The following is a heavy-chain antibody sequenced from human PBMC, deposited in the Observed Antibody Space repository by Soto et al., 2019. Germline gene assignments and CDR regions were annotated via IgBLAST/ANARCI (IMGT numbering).Heavy chain of an antibody. D-gene: IGHD4-17*01. CDR3: AEQRTTVTTSFDY. V-gene: IGHV3-23*01. J-gene: IGHJ4*02. Sequence: EVQLLESGGGLVQPGGSLTVSCAASGFTFGAHPMSWVRLAPGKGLEWVSTISGYGGSTYYPDSLKGRFIISRDNSKNTLYLQINTLRAEDTAIYFCAEQRTTVTTSFDYWGQGTLVTVSS. CDR2: ISGYGGST. CDR1: GFTFGAHP.